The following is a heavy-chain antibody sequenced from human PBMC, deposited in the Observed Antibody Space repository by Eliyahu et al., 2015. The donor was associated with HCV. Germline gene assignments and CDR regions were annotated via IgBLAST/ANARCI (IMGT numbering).Heavy chain of an antibody. Sequence: QVQLQQWGAGLLKPSETLSLTCAVYGGSFSGYYWSWIRQPPGKGLEWIGEINHSGSTNYNPSLKSRVTISVDTSKNQFSLKLSSVTAADTAVYYCASLAANTVMRSDEGIWGQGTLVTVSS. CDR3: ASLAANTVMRSDEGI. CDR1: GGSFSGYY. CDR2: INHSGST. J-gene: IGHJ4*02. V-gene: IGHV4-34*01. D-gene: IGHD4-17*01.